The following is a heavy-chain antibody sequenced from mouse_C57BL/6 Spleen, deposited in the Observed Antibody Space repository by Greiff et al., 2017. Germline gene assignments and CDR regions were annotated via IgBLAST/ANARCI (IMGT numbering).Heavy chain of an antibody. D-gene: IGHD1-1*01. CDR3: AAGDGSSYWYFDV. Sequence: VQLVESGPGLVAPSQSLSITCTVSGFSLTSYAISWVRQPPGQGLEWLGVIWTGGGTNYNSALKSRLGISKDNSKSQVFLKMNRLQTDDTARYYCAAGDGSSYWYFDVWGTGTTVTVSS. J-gene: IGHJ1*03. V-gene: IGHV2-9-1*01. CDR1: GFSLTSYA. CDR2: IWTGGGT.